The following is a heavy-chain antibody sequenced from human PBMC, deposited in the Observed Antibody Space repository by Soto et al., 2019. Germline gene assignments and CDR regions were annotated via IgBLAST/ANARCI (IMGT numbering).Heavy chain of an antibody. CDR1: GGSVRTGSYD. Sequence: SETLSLTCTVSGGSVRTGSYDWAWIRQPPGQGLEWIGKIFFTGSAHYNPSLNNRVTMSVDTSKNQFSLTMTSVTAADTAIYYCARDGHGMDVWGQGTTVTVSS. CDR3: ARDGHGMDV. CDR2: IFFTGSA. J-gene: IGHJ6*02. V-gene: IGHV4-61*01.